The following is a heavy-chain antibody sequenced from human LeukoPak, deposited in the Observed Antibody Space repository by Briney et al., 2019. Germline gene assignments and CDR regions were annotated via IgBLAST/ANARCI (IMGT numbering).Heavy chain of an antibody. CDR2: INIGGTNT. V-gene: IGHV3-11*01. Sequence: GGSLRLYCAASGLTFSDYYMSWIRQAPGKGLEWLSYINIGGTNTHYADSVKGRFTISRDNAKKSLYLEMTNLRAEDTAVYDCATDGAGFDTWGQGVLVTVSS. J-gene: IGHJ5*02. CDR3: ATDGAGFDT. CDR1: GLTFSDYY.